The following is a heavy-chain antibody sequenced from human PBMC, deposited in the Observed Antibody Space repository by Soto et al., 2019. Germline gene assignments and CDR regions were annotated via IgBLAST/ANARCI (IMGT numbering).Heavy chain of an antibody. Sequence: EVQLVESGGGLVPPGGSVRLSCAASGFIFKMYWMHWVRQSPGKGLVWISRIYNDGTYSDYADSVRGRFTISRDNVNDTLYLQMNNLRAEDSGMYYCTRGPRAISTGTGAYWGQGTQVTVS. D-gene: IGHD3-10*01. CDR1: GFIFKMYW. J-gene: IGHJ4*02. CDR3: TRGPRAISTGTGAY. V-gene: IGHV3-74*01. CDR2: IYNDGTYS.